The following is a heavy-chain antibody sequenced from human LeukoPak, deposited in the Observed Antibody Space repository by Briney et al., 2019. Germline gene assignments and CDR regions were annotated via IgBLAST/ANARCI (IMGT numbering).Heavy chain of an antibody. CDR2: INHSGST. CDR3: ARGRRTMVRGLPDY. Sequence: DTLSLTCAVYGGCFRGYYCSWLRHPPGPGLEGIGEINHSGSTNYNPSLKSRVTISVDTSKNQFSLKLSSVTAADTAVYYCARGRRTMVRGLPDYWGQGTLVTVSS. V-gene: IGHV4-34*01. D-gene: IGHD3-10*01. CDR1: GGCFRGYY. J-gene: IGHJ4*02.